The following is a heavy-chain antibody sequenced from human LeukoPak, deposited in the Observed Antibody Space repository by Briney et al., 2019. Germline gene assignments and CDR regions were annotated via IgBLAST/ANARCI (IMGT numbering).Heavy chain of an antibody. Sequence: ASVKVSCKTSGYSFTDYYMHWVRQAPGQGLEWMGWINPSSGGTSSAQKFQGRVTMTRDTSITTVYVEVRWLTSDDTAVYYCARADRLHGGPYLIGPWGQGTLVTVSS. CDR3: ARADRLHGGPYLIGP. D-gene: IGHD2-21*01. CDR2: INPSSGGT. J-gene: IGHJ5*02. V-gene: IGHV1-2*02. CDR1: GYSFTDYY.